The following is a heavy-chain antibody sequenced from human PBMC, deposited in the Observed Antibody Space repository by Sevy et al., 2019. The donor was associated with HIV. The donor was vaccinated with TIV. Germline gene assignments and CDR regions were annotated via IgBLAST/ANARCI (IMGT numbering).Heavy chain of an antibody. CDR1: GFTFTNYA. V-gene: IGHV3-23*01. D-gene: IGHD3-10*01. CDR3: AKLRSTVMFREKGY. Sequence: GGSLRLSCAASGFTFTNYAMNWVHQAPGKELEWVSGIRDSGDTTHYAESVKGRFTISRDNSKNTVSLQMSSLRAEDTAIYYCAKLRSTVMFREKGYWGQGTRVTVSS. J-gene: IGHJ4*02. CDR2: IRDSGDTT.